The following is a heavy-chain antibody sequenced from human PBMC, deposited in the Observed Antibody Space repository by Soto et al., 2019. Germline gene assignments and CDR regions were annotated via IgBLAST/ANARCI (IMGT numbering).Heavy chain of an antibody. CDR3: IRGPLFGDYPR. J-gene: IGHJ1*01. CDR2: TRSTPNSGAA. V-gene: IGHV3-49*04. CDR1: GFNLEDYV. Sequence: GGSLRLSCKTSGFNLEDYVISWVRQAPGKGLEWVAFTRSTPNSGAAEYAASVKGRFNVSRDDSKTIAYLQMNRLKPDDTAVYYCIRGPLFGDYPRWGQGTLVTVSS. D-gene: IGHD2-21*01.